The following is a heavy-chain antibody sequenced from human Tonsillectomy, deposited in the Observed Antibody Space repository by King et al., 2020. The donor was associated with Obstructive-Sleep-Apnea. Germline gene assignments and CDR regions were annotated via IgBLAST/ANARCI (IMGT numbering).Heavy chain of an antibody. CDR2: ISTSGNTI. D-gene: IGHD1-14*01. CDR3: ARMPPPPIRLWNFDY. Sequence: VQLVESGGGLVQPGGSLKLSCAASGFSFNIYDMNWVRLAPGKGLEWLSYISTSGNTIYYADSVKGRFTISRDKAKNSLYLQMNSLRAEDTAVYYCARMPPPPIRLWNFDYWGQGTLVTVSS. V-gene: IGHV3-48*01. J-gene: IGHJ4*02. CDR1: GFSFNIYD.